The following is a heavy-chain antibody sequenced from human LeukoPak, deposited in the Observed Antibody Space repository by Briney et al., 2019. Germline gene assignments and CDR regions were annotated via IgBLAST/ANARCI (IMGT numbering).Heavy chain of an antibody. V-gene: IGHV3-53*01. Sequence: ETLSLTCTVSGGSISSYYWSWVRQAPGKGLEWVSVIYSGGSTYYADSVKGRFTISRDNSKNTLYLQMNSLRAEDTAVYYCARASTPGYWGQGTLVTVSS. J-gene: IGHJ4*02. CDR1: GGSISSYY. CDR2: IYSGGST. CDR3: ARASTPGY.